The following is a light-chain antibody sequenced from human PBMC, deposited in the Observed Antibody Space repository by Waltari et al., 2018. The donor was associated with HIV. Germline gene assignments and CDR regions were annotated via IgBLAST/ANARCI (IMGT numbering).Light chain of an antibody. CDR2: GDN. Sequence: QSVLTQPPSVSGAPGQRVTISCSGSRSNLGPIYGLNWYQQLPGAAPKLLIYGDNNRPSGVPDRFSGSKSGTSASLAITGLQPEDEADYYCQAFDISLGGFYVFGSGTKVTVL. J-gene: IGLJ1*01. CDR1: RSNLGPIYG. CDR3: QAFDISLGGFYV. V-gene: IGLV1-40*01.